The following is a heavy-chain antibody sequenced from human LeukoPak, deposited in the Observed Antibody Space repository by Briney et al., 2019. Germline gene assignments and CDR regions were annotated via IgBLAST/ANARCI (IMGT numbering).Heavy chain of an antibody. CDR2: IYTSGST. D-gene: IGHD2-15*01. J-gene: IGHJ3*02. CDR1: GGSISSGTYY. Sequence: SETLSLTCTVSGGSISSGTYYWSWIRQPAGKGLEWIGRIYTSGSTNYNPSLKSRVTISVDTSKNQFSLRLNSVTAADTAVYYCARDLRYCSGGSCLRIAFDIWGQGTMVTVSS. CDR3: ARDLRYCSGGSCLRIAFDI. V-gene: IGHV4-61*02.